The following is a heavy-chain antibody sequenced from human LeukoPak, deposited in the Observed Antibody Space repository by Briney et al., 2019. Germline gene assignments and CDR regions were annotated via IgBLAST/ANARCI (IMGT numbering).Heavy chain of an antibody. V-gene: IGHV1-18*04. Sequence: ASVTVSCKASGYTFTSYGISWVRQAPGQGLEWMGWISAYNGNKNYAQKLQGRVTMTTDTSTSTAYMELRSLRSDDTAVYYCARDRRNVVVPAVAFDYWGQGTLVTVSS. CDR1: GYTFTSYG. J-gene: IGHJ4*02. CDR2: ISAYNGNK. CDR3: ARDRRNVVVPAVAFDY. D-gene: IGHD2-2*01.